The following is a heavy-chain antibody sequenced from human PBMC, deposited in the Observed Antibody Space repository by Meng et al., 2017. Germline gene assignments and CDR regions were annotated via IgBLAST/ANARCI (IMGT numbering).Heavy chain of an antibody. CDR3: ARGRIAARRGWFDP. CDR1: GYSISSGYY. J-gene: IGHJ5*02. CDR2: IYHSGST. V-gene: IGHV4-38-2*02. D-gene: IGHD6-6*01. Sequence: GSLRLSCTVSGYSISSGYYWGWIRQPPGKGLEWIGSIYHSGSTNYNPSLKSRVTISVDTSKNQFSLKLSSVTAADTAVYYCARGRIAARRGWFDPWGQGTLVTVSS.